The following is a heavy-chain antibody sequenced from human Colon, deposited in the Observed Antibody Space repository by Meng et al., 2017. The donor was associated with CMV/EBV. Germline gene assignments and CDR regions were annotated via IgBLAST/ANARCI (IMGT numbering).Heavy chain of an antibody. V-gene: IGHV4-34*01. D-gene: IGHD5-24*01. CDR2: IHPGGWT. Sequence: QVQLQQWGAGLLKPSETLSLTCAVYGGSFSGFHRNWIRQPPGKGLEWIGEIHPGGWTNYNPSLKSRVTMSIDTSKNQFSLKVNSVTAADTAVYFCVRAMNEEINWGQGTLVTVSS. CDR1: GGSFSGFH. CDR3: VRAMNEEIN. J-gene: IGHJ4*02.